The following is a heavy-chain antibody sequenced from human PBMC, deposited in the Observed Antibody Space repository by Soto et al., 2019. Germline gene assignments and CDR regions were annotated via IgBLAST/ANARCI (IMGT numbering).Heavy chain of an antibody. CDR2: LSGGGGST. CDR1: GFTFSSYV. V-gene: IGHV3-23*01. CDR3: AKGIRNWNAPFDY. D-gene: IGHD1-1*01. J-gene: IGHJ4*02. Sequence: EVQLLESGGALVQPGGSLRLSCVASGFTFSSYVMNWVRQAPGKGLEWVSALSGGGGSTYYAESVKGRFTISRDNSKSTLYLQMNNLRAEDTALYYCAKGIRNWNAPFDYWGQGTLVTVSS.